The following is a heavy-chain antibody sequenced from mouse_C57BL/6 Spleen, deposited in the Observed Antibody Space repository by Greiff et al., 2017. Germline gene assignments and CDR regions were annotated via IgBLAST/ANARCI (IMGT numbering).Heavy chain of an antibody. CDR3: ARSSWDGGCAY. V-gene: IGHV1-18*01. D-gene: IGHD4-1*01. CDR1: GYTFTDYN. Sequence: VQLQQSGPELVKPGASVKIPCKASGYTFTDYNMDWVKQSHGKSLEWIGDINPNNGGTIYNQKFKGKATLTVDKSSSTAYMELRSLTSEDTAVYYCARSSWDGGCAYWGQGTLVTVSA. CDR2: INPNNGGT. J-gene: IGHJ3*01.